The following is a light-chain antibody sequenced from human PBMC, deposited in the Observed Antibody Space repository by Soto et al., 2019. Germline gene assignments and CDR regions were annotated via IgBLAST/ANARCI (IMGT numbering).Light chain of an antibody. CDR1: QSVTSRY. CDR3: QQYSSLPHT. J-gene: IGKJ2*01. Sequence: ENVLTQSPGPLSLSPGERATLSCRATQSVTSRYFAWYQQKPGQAPRLLIYGVSSRATDIPDRFSGSGSGTDFTLNISRLEPEDFVVYYCQQYSSLPHTFGQGTKLEGK. V-gene: IGKV3-20*01. CDR2: GVS.